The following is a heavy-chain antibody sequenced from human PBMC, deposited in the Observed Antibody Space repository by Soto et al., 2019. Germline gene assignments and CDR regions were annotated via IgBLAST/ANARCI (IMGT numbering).Heavy chain of an antibody. V-gene: IGHV3-30*18. CDR1: GFTFSSYG. J-gene: IGHJ6*02. CDR3: AKDRGSNWYYYDMDV. Sequence: QVQLVESGGGVVQPGRSLRLSCAASGFTFSSYGIHWVRQAPGKGLEWVAVISHDGSNKYYADSVKGRFTISRDNSKNTLFLQMNSLRAEDTAVYYCAKDRGSNWYYYDMDVWGQGTTVTVSS. CDR2: ISHDGSNK. D-gene: IGHD6-13*01.